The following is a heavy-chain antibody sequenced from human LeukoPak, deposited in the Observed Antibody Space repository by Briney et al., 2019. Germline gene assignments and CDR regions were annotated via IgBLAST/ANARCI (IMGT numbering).Heavy chain of an antibody. J-gene: IGHJ5*02. D-gene: IGHD5-12*01. CDR1: GFTLSSYW. Sequence: GGSLRLSCAASGFTLSSYWMSWVRQAPGKGLEWVANIKQDGSEKYYVDSVKGRFTISRDNAKNSLYLQMNSLRAEDTAVYYCARWRGGFDPWGQGTLVTVSS. V-gene: IGHV3-7*03. CDR2: IKQDGSEK. CDR3: ARWRGGFDP.